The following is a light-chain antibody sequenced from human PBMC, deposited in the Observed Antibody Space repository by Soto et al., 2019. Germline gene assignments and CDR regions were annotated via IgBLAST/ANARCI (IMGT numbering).Light chain of an antibody. CDR3: CSYVGSYSYV. V-gene: IGLV2-11*01. CDR2: DVI. Sequence: SVLTRPRPVSGSPGQSVTVSCIGTSSDVGGYNSVSWYQEHPGKAPKLMIYDVIKRPSGVPDRFSGSKSGNTASLTISGLLAEDEADYYCCSYVGSYSYVFGTGTKVTVL. J-gene: IGLJ1*01. CDR1: SSDVGGYNS.